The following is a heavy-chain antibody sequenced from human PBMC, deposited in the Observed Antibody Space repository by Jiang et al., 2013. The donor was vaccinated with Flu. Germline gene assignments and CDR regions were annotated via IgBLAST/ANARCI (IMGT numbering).Heavy chain of an antibody. D-gene: IGHD3-16*01. J-gene: IGHJ6*02. CDR1: GYTFTSYA. CDR2: INTKTGNP. Sequence: SVKVSCKASGYTFTSYAINWVRQAPGRGLEWVGWINTKTGNPTYAQGFTGRFVFSLGTPVSTAYLQISSLKAEDTAVYYCARESQFGCNYGMDVWGQGTTVTVSS. V-gene: IGHV7-4-1*02. CDR3: ARESQFGCNYGMDV.